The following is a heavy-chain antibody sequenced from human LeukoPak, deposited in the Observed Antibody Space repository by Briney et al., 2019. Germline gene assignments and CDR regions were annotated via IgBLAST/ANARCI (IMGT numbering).Heavy chain of an antibody. D-gene: IGHD3-10*01. CDR2: INPNSGGT. Sequence: ASVKVSCKASGYTFTGYYMHWVRQAPGQGLEWMGWINPNSGGTNYAQKFQGRVTMTRDTSISTAYMELSRLRSDDTAVYYCARHAYYYGSGSQLDYWGQGTLVTVSS. CDR1: GYTFTGYY. J-gene: IGHJ4*02. V-gene: IGHV1-2*02. CDR3: ARHAYYYGSGSQLDY.